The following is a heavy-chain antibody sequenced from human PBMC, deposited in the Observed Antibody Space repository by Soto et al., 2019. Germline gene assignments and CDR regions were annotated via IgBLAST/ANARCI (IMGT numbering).Heavy chain of an antibody. CDR2: MYHSGST. CDR1: GYSISSGYW. V-gene: IGHV4-4*02. J-gene: IGHJ6*04. CDR3: ARSGDYSMDV. D-gene: IGHD1-26*01. Sequence: QVQLQESDTGLVKPSETLSLICAVSGYSISSGYWWTWVRQPPGKGLEWIGEMYHSGSTNYNPSLKSLVTLSVDKSKNQFSLRLSSVTAADTAVYYCARSGDYSMDVWGKGTTVTVSS.